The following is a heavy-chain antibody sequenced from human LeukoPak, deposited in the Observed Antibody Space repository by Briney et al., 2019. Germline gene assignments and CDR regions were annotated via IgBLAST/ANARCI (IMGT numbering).Heavy chain of an antibody. D-gene: IGHD3-10*01. CDR3: ARGGGGYYCYGMDV. J-gene: IGHJ6*04. V-gene: IGHV1-69*13. CDR1: GGTFSSYA. CDR2: IIPIFGTA. Sequence: GASVKVSCKASGGTFSSYAISWVRQAPGQGLEWMGGIIPIFGTANYAQKFQGRVTITADESTSTAYMELSSLRSEDTAVYYCARGGGGYYCYGMDVWGKGTTVTVSS.